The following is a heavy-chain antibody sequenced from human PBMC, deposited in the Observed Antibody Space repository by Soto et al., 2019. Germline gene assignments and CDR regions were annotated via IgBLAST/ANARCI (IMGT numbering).Heavy chain of an antibody. CDR1: GGSISSGDYY. CDR2: IYYSGST. Sequence: ASETLSLTCTVSGGSISSGDYYWGWIRQPPGKGLEWIGYIYYSGSTYYNPSLKSRVTISVDTSKNQFSLKLSSVTAADTAVYYCARDYGSGSYYSANYYGMDVWGQGTTVTVSS. CDR3: ARDYGSGSYYSANYYGMDV. V-gene: IGHV4-30-4*01. J-gene: IGHJ6*02. D-gene: IGHD3-10*01.